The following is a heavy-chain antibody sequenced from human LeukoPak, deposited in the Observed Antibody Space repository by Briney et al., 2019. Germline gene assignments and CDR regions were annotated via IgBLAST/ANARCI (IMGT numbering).Heavy chain of an antibody. J-gene: IGHJ4*02. CDR1: GFTFSSYA. CDR3: AKVGITMIVGDDY. Sequence: GGSLRLSCAASGFTFSSYAVSWVRQAPGKGLEWVSAISGSDGSTYYADSVKGRFTISRDNSKNTLYLQMNSLRAEDTAVYYCAKVGITMIVGDDYWGQGTLVTVSS. V-gene: IGHV3-23*01. D-gene: IGHD3-22*01. CDR2: ISGSDGST.